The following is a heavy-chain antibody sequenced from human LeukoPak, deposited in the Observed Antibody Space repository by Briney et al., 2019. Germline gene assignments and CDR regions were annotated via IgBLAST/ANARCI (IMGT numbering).Heavy chain of an antibody. D-gene: IGHD4-11*01. CDR2: IYTSGST. V-gene: IGHV4-4*07. Sequence: SETLSLTCTVSGGSIGSYYWSWIRQPAGKGLEWIGRIYTSGSTNYNPSLKSRVTMSVDTSKNQFSLKLSSVTAADTAVYYCARERVPDYSNYYFDYWGQGTLVTVSS. J-gene: IGHJ4*02. CDR1: GGSIGSYY. CDR3: ARERVPDYSNYYFDY.